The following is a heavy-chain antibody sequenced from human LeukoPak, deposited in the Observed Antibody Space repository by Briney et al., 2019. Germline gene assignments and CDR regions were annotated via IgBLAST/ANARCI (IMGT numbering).Heavy chain of an antibody. CDR1: GGSISSNYYY. CDR3: AKDRGKYYYGSGSCDY. D-gene: IGHD3-10*01. Sequence: PSETLSLTCTVSGGSISSNYYYWGWIRQPPGKGLEWVSAISGSGGSTYYADSVKGRFTISRDNSKNTLYLQMNSLRAEDTAVYYCAKDRGKYYYGSGSCDYWGQGTLVTVSS. CDR2: ISGSGGST. J-gene: IGHJ4*02. V-gene: IGHV3-23*01.